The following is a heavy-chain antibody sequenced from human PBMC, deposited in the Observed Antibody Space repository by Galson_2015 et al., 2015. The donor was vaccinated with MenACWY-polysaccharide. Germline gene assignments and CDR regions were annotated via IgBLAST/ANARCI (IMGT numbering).Heavy chain of an antibody. CDR1: GYNFNTFW. CDR2: IFPATSST. V-gene: IGHV5-51*03. D-gene: IGHD2-21*02. Sequence: QSGAEVKKPGESLKISCEASGYNFNTFWIGWARQLPGKGLEWMGIIFPATSSTKYSPSFQGQVTISADKSNSTAYLQWTSLKASDTAMYFCASHQFGTAWPPAGHWGQGTLIIVSS. J-gene: IGHJ4*02. CDR3: ASHQFGTAWPPAGH.